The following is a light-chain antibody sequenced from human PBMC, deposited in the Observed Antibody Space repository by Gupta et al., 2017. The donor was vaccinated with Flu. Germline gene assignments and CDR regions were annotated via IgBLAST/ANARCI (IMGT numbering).Light chain of an antibody. CDR3: QQRSNWPPGAS. CDR1: ESIAGY. Sequence: RATLSCRASESIAGYLAWYQQRPGQAPKLLIYDTSNRAPGIPARFSGSGSETDFTLTISSLEPGDFAVYYGQQRSNWPPGASFGGGTKVEI. CDR2: DTS. V-gene: IGKV3-11*01. J-gene: IGKJ4*01.